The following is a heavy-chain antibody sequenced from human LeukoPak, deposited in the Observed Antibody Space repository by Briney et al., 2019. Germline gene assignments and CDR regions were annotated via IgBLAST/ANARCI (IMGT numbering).Heavy chain of an antibody. D-gene: IGHD3-16*02. CDR1: GYTFTSYY. J-gene: IGHJ4*02. V-gene: IGHV1-2*02. CDR3: ARDNRGYDYVWGSYLDY. CDR2: INPNSGGT. Sequence: ASVKVFCKASGYTFTSYYMHWVRQAPGQGLEWMGWINPNSGGTNYAQKFQGRVTMTRDTSISTAYMELSRLRSDDTAVYYCARDNRGYDYVWGSYLDYWGQGTLVTVSS.